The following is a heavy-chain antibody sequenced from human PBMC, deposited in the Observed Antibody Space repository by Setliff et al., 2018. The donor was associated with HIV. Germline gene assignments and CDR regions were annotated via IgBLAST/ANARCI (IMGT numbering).Heavy chain of an antibody. CDR2: INPNSGVT. D-gene: IGHD3-10*01. Sequence: ASVKVSCKPSGYTFTGYYMHWVRQAPGQGLEWMGRINPNSGVTNYAQKFQDRVTMTRDTSRSTAYMDLRSLISDDTAVYYCSRVGEWWHLGGFDAFDIWGQGTMVTVSS. V-gene: IGHV1-2*06. J-gene: IGHJ3*02. CDR1: GYTFTGYY. CDR3: SRVGEWWHLGGFDAFDI.